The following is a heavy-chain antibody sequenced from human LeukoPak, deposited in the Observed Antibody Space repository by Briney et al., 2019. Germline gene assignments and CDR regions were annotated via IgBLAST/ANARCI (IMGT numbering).Heavy chain of an antibody. Sequence: APVKVSCKASGYTFTSYDINWVRQATGQGLEWMGWMNPNSGNTGYAQKFQGRVTMTRNTSISTAYMELSSLRSEDTAVYYCARGHSSSFGIDYWGQGTLVTVSS. D-gene: IGHD6-13*01. CDR1: GYTFTSYD. J-gene: IGHJ4*02. CDR3: ARGHSSSFGIDY. CDR2: MNPNSGNT. V-gene: IGHV1-8*01.